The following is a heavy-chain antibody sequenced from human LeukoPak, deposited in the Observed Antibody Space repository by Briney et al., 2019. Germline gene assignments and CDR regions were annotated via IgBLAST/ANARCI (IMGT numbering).Heavy chain of an antibody. D-gene: IGHD4-17*01. CDR1: GFIFSNYG. CDR3: ARDRDYAFDY. CDR2: IDSDTYGNTI. J-gene: IGHJ4*02. Sequence: PGGSLRLSCAASGFIFSNYGMHWVRQAPGKGLEWISYIDSDTYGNTIYYPHTVKGRFTISRDNAKNSLYLQMDSLRDEDTAVYYCARDRDYAFDYWGQGTLVTVSS. V-gene: IGHV3-48*02.